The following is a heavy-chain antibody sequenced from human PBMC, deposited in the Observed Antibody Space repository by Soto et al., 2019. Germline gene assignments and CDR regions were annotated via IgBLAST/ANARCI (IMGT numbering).Heavy chain of an antibody. CDR2: ISYDGTTE. V-gene: IGHV3-30*18. Sequence: QVQLVESGGGVVQPGRSLRLSCAASGFTFSSYGMHWVRQAPGKGLEWVAVISYDGTTEYYLDSGKGRFTISRDNSKNTLDLQMNSLRAEDTAVYYCAKPGLVTTMMSHFDYWGQGTLVTVSS. D-gene: IGHD5-12*01. CDR1: GFTFSSYG. CDR3: AKPGLVTTMMSHFDY. J-gene: IGHJ4*02.